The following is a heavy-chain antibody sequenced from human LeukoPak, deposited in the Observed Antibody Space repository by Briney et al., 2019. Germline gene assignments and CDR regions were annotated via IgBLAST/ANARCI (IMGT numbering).Heavy chain of an antibody. CDR2: INAANGNT. CDR3: AADLPVSGSPGMDV. CDR1: GYYFTSYA. V-gene: IGHV1-3*01. D-gene: IGHD3-10*01. Sequence: ASVKVSCKASGYYFTSYAMHWVRQAPGQRLEWMGWINAANGNTKYSQNFQGGVTITRDTSASTAYMELSSLRSEDTSVYYCAADLPVSGSPGMDVWGQGTTVTVSS. J-gene: IGHJ6*02.